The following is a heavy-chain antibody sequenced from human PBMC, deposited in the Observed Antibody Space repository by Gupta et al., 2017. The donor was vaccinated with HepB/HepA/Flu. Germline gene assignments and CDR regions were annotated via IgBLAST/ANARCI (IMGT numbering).Heavy chain of an antibody. D-gene: IGHD6-19*01. CDR2: PYSGGTT. J-gene: IGHJ4*02. CDR3: GRDGGSGWSPAFFDH. V-gene: IGHV3-66*01. CDR1: GFSVSVNY. Sequence: VPLVESGGGLVQPGGSLRLSCVASGFSVSVNYMTWVRQAPGKGLDWVSIPYSGGTTDYADSVKGRFTISRDNSKNTLYLQMNSLRAEDTAVYDCGRDGGSGWSPAFFDHWGQGPRVTVAS.